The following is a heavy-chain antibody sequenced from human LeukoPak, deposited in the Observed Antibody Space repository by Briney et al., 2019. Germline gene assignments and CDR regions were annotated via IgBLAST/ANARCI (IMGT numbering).Heavy chain of an antibody. D-gene: IGHD3-3*01. CDR2: FDPEDGET. CDR3: AITIFGVGRYYFDY. Sequence: ASVKVSCKVSGYTLTELSMHWVRQAPGKGLEWMGGFDPEDGETIYAQKFQGRVTMTEDTSTDTAYIELSSLRSEDTAVYYCAITIFGVGRYYFDYWGQGTLVTVSS. CDR1: GYTLTELS. V-gene: IGHV1-24*01. J-gene: IGHJ4*02.